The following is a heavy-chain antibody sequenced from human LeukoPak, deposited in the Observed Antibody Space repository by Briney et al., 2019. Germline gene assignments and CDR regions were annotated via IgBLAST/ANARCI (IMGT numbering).Heavy chain of an antibody. D-gene: IGHD5-18*01. V-gene: IGHV4-34*01. J-gene: IGHJ4*02. Sequence: SETLSLTCAVYGGPFSVYYESGIRQPPGKGREGIGEINHSGSTNYNPSLKSRVTISVDTSKNQFSLELSSVTDADTAVYYCARDSHPIQLWGGGYYFDYWGQGTLVTVSS. CDR2: INHSGST. CDR1: GGPFSVYY. CDR3: ARDSHPIQLWGGGYYFDY.